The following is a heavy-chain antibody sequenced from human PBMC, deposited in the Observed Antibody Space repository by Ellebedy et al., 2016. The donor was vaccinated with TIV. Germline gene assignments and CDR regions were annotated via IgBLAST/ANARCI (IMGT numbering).Heavy chain of an antibody. D-gene: IGHD3-10*01. Sequence: PGGSLRLSCAASGFTSDDYAMHWVRHVPGKGLEWVSGISWNSDRIGYADSVRGRFTISRDNAKNSLYLQMNSLIAEDTAVYYCVKEHYYGSGSYNRVDYWGRGTLVIVSS. V-gene: IGHV3-9*02. CDR2: ISWNSDRI. J-gene: IGHJ4*02. CDR3: VKEHYYGSGSYNRVDY. CDR1: GFTSDDYA.